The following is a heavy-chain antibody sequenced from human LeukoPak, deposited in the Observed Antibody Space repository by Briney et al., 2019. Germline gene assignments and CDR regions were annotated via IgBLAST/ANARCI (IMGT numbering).Heavy chain of an antibody. D-gene: IGHD1-26*01. V-gene: IGHV3-30*18. CDR1: GLTFRSYG. J-gene: IGHJ4*02. Sequence: GGSLRLSCAASGLTFRSYGMHWVRQAPGKGLEWVAVISYDGTNKYYADSVKGRFTISRDKSRNTLYLQMNSLRVEDTAVYYCVKDARWELQLGADFLDHWGLGTLVTVSS. CDR2: ISYDGTNK. CDR3: VKDARWELQLGADFLDH.